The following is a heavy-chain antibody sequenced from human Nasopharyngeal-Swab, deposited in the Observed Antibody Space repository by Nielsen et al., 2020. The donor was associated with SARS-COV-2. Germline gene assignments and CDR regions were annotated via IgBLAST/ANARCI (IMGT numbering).Heavy chain of an antibody. J-gene: IGHJ4*02. CDR2: MNPNSGNT. D-gene: IGHD3-10*01. V-gene: IGHV1-18*01. CDR3: ARAYYGSGSAYYFDY. Sequence: WVRQAPGQGLEWMGWMNPNSGNTNYAQKLQGRVTMTTDTSTSTAYMELRSLRSDDTAVYYCARAYYGSGSAYYFDYWGQGTLVTVSS.